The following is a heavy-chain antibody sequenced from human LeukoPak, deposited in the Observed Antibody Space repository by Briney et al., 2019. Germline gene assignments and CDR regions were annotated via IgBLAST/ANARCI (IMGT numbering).Heavy chain of an antibody. CDR1: GFTFSSYA. CDR2: ISGSGDTT. V-gene: IGHV3-23*01. CDR3: ARSRDGYKRFDS. Sequence: GESLRLSCAASGFTFSSYAMTWVRQAPGKGLEWVSVISGSGDTTYYADSVKGRFTISRDNSKNTLYLQMNSLRAEDTVVYFCARSRDGYKRFDSWGQGTLVTVSS. D-gene: IGHD5-24*01. J-gene: IGHJ4*02.